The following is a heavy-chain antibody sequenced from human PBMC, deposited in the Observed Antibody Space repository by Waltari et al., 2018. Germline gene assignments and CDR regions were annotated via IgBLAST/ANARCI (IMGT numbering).Heavy chain of an antibody. CDR2: IYYSGST. J-gene: IGHJ4*02. D-gene: IGHD6-19*01. V-gene: IGHV4-39*07. CDR1: GGPISSSHDF. CDR3: ASGGGYTNGWDY. Sequence: QPLLQGSGPVLVKPSEPLSPTCSVSGGPISSSHDFWGWIRQPPGKGLDWIGSIYYSGSTYYNSSLKSRVTISLDTSKNQFSLKLSSVTAADTAVYFCASGGGYTNGWDYWGQGTLVTVSS.